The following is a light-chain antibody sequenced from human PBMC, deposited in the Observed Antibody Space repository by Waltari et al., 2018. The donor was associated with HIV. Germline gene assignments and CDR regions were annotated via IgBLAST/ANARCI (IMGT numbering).Light chain of an antibody. CDR2: KAS. J-gene: IGKJ1*01. Sequence: DIQMTQSPSTLSASVGDRVTITCRASQSISSWLAWYQQKSGKAPKRLIYKASSLKSGVPSRFSGSGSGTEFTLTINSLQPDDFATYYCQQYNSYSWTFGQGTKVEIK. CDR1: QSISSW. CDR3: QQYNSYSWT. V-gene: IGKV1-5*03.